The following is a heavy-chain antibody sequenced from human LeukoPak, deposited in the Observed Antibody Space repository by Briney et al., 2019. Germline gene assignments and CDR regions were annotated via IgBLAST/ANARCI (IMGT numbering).Heavy chain of an antibody. CDR1: GFTFSAYW. J-gene: IGHJ4*02. V-gene: IGHV3-11*01. D-gene: IGHD5-12*01. CDR2: ISSSGSTI. Sequence: GGSLRLSCAGSGFTFSAYWMTWVRQAPGKGLEWVSYISSSGSTIYYADSVKGRFTISRDNAKNSLYLQMNSLRAEDTAVYYCAGASGYYKYFDYWGQGTLVTVSS. CDR3: AGASGYYKYFDY.